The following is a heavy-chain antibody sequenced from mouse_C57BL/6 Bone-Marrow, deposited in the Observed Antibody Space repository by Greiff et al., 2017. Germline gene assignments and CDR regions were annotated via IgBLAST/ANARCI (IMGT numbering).Heavy chain of an antibody. CDR3: ARVYSNYAPFAY. J-gene: IGHJ3*01. CDR1: GYTFTSYW. Sequence: QVQLKQPGAELVKPGASVKMSCKASGYTFTSYWITWVKPRPGQGLEWIGDIYPGSGSTNYNEKFKSKATLTVDTSSSTAYMQLCSLTSEDSAVYSCARVYSNYAPFAYWGQGTLVTVSA. CDR2: IYPGSGST. V-gene: IGHV1-55*01. D-gene: IGHD2-5*01.